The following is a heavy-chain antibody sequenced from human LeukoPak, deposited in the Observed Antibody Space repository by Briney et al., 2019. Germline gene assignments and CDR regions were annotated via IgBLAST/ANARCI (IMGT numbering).Heavy chain of an antibody. CDR1: GGSISSYY. J-gene: IGHJ4*02. D-gene: IGHD1-7*01. CDR2: IYYSGST. CDR3: ARDRDWNYGGFDY. V-gene: IGHV4-59*01. Sequence: PSETLFLTCTVSGGSISSYYWSWIRQPPGKGLEWIGYIYYSGSTNYNPSLKSRVTISVDTSKNQFSLKLSSVTAADTAVYYCARDRDWNYGGFDYWGQGTLVTVSS.